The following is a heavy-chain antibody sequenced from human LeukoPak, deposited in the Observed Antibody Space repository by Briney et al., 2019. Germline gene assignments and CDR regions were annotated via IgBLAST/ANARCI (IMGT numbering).Heavy chain of an antibody. D-gene: IGHD3-22*01. CDR1: GYIFTGYY. CDR2: INPNSADT. V-gene: IGHV1-2*02. CDR3: ARVSTAIYDFYYYDSSAYSFGY. Sequence: GASVKVSCKASGYIFTGYYMHWVRQAPGQGLEWMGSINPNSADTHYAQKFQGRVTMTSDTSISTAYMELSRLTSDDTAVYYCARVSTAIYDFYYYDSSAYSFGYWGQGTLVTASS. J-gene: IGHJ4*02.